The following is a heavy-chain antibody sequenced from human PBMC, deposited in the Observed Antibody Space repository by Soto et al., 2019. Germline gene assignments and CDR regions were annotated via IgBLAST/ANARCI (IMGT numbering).Heavy chain of an antibody. Sequence: SETLCLTWTVSGGSISSYGWSWIRQPPGKGLEWIGYIYYSGSTNYNPSLKSRVTISVDTSKNQFSLKLSSVTAADTAVYYCARGSTYYDFWSGYSHGWFDPWGQGTLVTVS. CDR3: ARGSTYYDFWSGYSHGWFDP. J-gene: IGHJ5*02. CDR2: IYYSGST. V-gene: IGHV4-59*01. CDR1: GGSISSYG. D-gene: IGHD3-3*01.